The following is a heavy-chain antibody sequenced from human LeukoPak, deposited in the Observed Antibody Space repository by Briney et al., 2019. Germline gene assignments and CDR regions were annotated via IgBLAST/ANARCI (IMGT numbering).Heavy chain of an antibody. Sequence: HSGGSLRLSCEASGFPFGSYVMSWVRQAPGKGLEWIAYINHNAEMIFYPDFVKGRFSISRDNAKNSLYLQMNALRYEDTAMYYCARDHDWAFDLWGQGTPVTVSS. CDR2: INHNAEMI. CDR3: ARDHDWAFDL. J-gene: IGHJ4*02. CDR1: GFPFGSYV. D-gene: IGHD3-9*01. V-gene: IGHV3-48*02.